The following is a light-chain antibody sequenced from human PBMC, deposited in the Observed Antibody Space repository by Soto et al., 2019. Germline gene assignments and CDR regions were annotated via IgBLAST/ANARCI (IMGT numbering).Light chain of an antibody. CDR2: DVS. J-gene: IGLJ1*01. Sequence: QSVLTQRASVSGSPGQAITISCTGTSSDVGGYNYVSWYQQHPGKAPKLMIYDVSNRPSGVSNRFSGSKSGNTASLTISGLQAEDEADYYCSSYTSSSTLLFGTGTKVTVL. CDR1: SSDVGGYNY. CDR3: SSYTSSSTLL. V-gene: IGLV2-14*01.